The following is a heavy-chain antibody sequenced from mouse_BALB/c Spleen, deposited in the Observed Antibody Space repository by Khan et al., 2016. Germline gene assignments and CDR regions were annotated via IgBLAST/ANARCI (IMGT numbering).Heavy chain of an antibody. J-gene: IGHJ3*01. CDR1: GYSITSGYS. D-gene: IGHD1-1*01. CDR3: TRDYYGWCAY. V-gene: IGHV3-1*02. Sequence: EVQLQESGPDLVKPSQTLSLTCTVTGYSITSGYSWHWIRQVPGTTLEWMGHIHYSGNTNYNPSLNSRISITRDTSKNQFFLQLISVTTEDTATYYCTRDYYGWCAYWGQGTLVTVSA. CDR2: IHYSGNT.